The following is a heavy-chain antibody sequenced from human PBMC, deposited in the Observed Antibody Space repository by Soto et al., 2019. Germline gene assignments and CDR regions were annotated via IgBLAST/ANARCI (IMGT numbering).Heavy chain of an antibody. V-gene: IGHV4-4*07. J-gene: IGHJ4*02. CDR3: AREGSYSAYNFAHGIQLWSFDF. D-gene: IGHD5-12*01. CDR2: IFSSGST. CDR1: GGSINTFY. Sequence: SETLSLTCTVSGGSINTFYWSWVRQPAGKGLEWIGRIFSSGSTSFNPSLESRVAMSVETSKSHFSLNLSSVTAADMAVYYCAREGSYSAYNFAHGIQLWSFDFWGQGALVTVSS.